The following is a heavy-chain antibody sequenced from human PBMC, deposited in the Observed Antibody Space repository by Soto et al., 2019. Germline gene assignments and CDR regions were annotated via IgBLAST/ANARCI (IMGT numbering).Heavy chain of an antibody. Sequence: GASVKVSCKASGYTFTGYYMHWVRQAPGQGLEWMGWINPNSGGTNYAQKFQGWVTMTRDTSISTAYMELSRLRSDDTAVYYCARERRMHEWLGYYYYYGMDVWGQGTTVTVSS. J-gene: IGHJ6*02. CDR2: INPNSGGT. V-gene: IGHV1-2*04. CDR3: ARERRMHEWLGYYYYYGMDV. CDR1: GYTFTGYY. D-gene: IGHD6-19*01.